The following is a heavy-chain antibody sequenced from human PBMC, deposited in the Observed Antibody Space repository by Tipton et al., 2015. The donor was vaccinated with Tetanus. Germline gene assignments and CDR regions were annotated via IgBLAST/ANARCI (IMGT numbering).Heavy chain of an antibody. Sequence: TLSLTCTVSGGSISSGDYYWSWVRQHPAKGLEWIGYFYYRGFTYYNPSLKSRVSISVDTSKNQLSLSLNSVTAADTAVYYCAREPPVVSRPFPQYWYFDLWGRGTLVTVSS. CDR2: FYYRGFT. J-gene: IGHJ2*01. V-gene: IGHV4-31*03. CDR1: GGSISSGDYY. D-gene: IGHD2-15*01. CDR3: AREPPVVSRPFPQYWYFDL.